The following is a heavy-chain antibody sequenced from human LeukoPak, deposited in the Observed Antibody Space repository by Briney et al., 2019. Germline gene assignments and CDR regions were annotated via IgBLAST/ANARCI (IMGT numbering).Heavy chain of an antibody. V-gene: IGHV4-39*07. CDR3: ARVIPSGSYGLQHLGAFDI. D-gene: IGHD1-26*01. Sequence: PSQTLSLTCSVSGGSISSRDYYWSWIRQPPGKGLEWIGSIYYSGSTYYNPSLKSRVTISVDTSKNQFSLKLSSVTAADTAVYYCARVIPSGSYGLQHLGAFDIWGQGTMVTVSS. J-gene: IGHJ3*02. CDR2: IYYSGST. CDR1: GGSISSRDYY.